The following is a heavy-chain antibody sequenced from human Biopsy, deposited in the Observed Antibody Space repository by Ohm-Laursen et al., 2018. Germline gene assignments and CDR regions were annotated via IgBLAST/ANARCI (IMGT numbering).Heavy chain of an antibody. J-gene: IGHJ2*01. D-gene: IGHD5-24*01. V-gene: IGHV4-59*12. CDR2: IYFTERT. CDR1: GCTIDSYY. CDR3: ASAGYNPDWNFDL. Sequence: SVTLSFTSSVFGCTIDSYYWSWLPQRQGQALEWIGYIYFTERTSYNPSLKRRVITSVNTSKKQFLLRMSSVTAADTAVYYCASAGYNPDWNFDLWGRGTRVTVSS.